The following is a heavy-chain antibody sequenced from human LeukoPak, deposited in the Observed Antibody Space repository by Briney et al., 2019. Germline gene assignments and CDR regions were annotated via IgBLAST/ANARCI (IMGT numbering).Heavy chain of an antibody. D-gene: IGHD6-19*01. CDR3: ARVYSSGWYPFDY. V-gene: IGHV4-59*08. CDR2: IYHSGST. J-gene: IGHJ4*02. CDR1: GGSISSYY. Sequence: PSETLSLTCTVSGGSISSYYWNWIRQPPGKGLEWIGSIYHSGSTYYNPSLKSRVSISVDTSKNQFSLKLSSVTAADTAVYYCARVYSSGWYPFDYWGQGTLVTVSS.